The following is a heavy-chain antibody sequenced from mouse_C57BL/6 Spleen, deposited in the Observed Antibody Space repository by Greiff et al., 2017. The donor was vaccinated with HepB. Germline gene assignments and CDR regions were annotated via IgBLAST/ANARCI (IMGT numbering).Heavy chain of an antibody. CDR1: GYTFTSYW. CDR3: ARDYYGSSRCWYFDV. CDR2: IDPNSGGT. D-gene: IGHD1-1*01. Sequence: QVQLQQPGAELVKPGASVKLSCKASGYTFTSYWMHWEKQRPGRGLEWIGRIDPNSGGTKYNEKFKSKATLTVDKPSSTAYMQLSSLTSEDSAVYYCARDYYGSSRCWYFDVWGTGTTVTVSS. V-gene: IGHV1-72*01. J-gene: IGHJ1*03.